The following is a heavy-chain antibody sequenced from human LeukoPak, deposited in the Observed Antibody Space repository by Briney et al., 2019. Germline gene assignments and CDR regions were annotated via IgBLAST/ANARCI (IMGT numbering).Heavy chain of an antibody. V-gene: IGHV4-4*07. Sequence: SETLSLTCTVSGGSISSHFWSWIRQPAGKGLEWIGRMHTSGSTNQNPSLNSRLTMSLDTSKNQFSLNLRSVTAADTAVYYCAKIEVGRFDPWGQGTLVTISS. J-gene: IGHJ5*02. CDR1: GGSISSHF. CDR2: MHTSGST. D-gene: IGHD1-26*01. CDR3: AKIEVGRFDP.